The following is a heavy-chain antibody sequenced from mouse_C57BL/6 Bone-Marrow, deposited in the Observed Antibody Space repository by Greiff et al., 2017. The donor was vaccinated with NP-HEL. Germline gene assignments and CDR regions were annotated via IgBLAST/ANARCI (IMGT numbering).Heavy chain of an antibody. J-gene: IGHJ3*01. V-gene: IGHV1-82*01. D-gene: IGHD2-4*01. CDR2: IYPGDGDT. CDR1: GYAFSSSW. Sequence: QVQLQQSGPELVKPGASVKISCKASGYAFSSSWMNWVKQRPGKGLEWIGLIYPGDGDTNYNGKFKGKATLTADKSSSTAYMQLSSLTSEDSAVYFCARRGDYGGFAYWGQGTLVTVSA. CDR3: ARRGDYGGFAY.